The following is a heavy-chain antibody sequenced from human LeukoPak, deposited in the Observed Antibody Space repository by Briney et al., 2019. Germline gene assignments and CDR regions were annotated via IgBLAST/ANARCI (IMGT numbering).Heavy chain of an antibody. CDR1: GFTFSSYA. Sequence: GGSLRLSCAASGFTFSSYAMSWVRQAPGKGLEWVGVISYDGGEQHYGASVKGRFSISRDDSKSTIYLQMNSLTVEDTALYYCAKPRTFYDILTVSFQQWGQGTWVSVSS. V-gene: IGHV3-30*18. D-gene: IGHD3-9*01. CDR3: AKPRTFYDILTVSFQQ. CDR2: ISYDGGEQ. J-gene: IGHJ1*01.